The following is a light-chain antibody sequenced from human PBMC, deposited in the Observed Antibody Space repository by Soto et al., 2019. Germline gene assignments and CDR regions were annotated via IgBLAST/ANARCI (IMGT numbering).Light chain of an antibody. V-gene: IGKV1-39*01. CDR2: ATS. CDR3: QQTYITPPWT. CDR1: QSISRF. J-gene: IGKJ1*01. Sequence: DIQMTQSPSSLSASVGDRVTITCRASQSISRFLNWYQQKSGKLPQLLIYATSSLQSRVPSKFSGSASGTDFTLTISSLQPEDFATYYCQQTYITPPWTFGQGSKVEIK.